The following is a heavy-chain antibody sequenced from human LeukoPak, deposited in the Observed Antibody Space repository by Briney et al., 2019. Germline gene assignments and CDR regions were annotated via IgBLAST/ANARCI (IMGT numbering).Heavy chain of an antibody. D-gene: IGHD3-22*01. CDR3: ARGTPAYYYGSNAYHYDYFEY. Sequence: GGSLRLSCAASRFTFSDYYMSWIRQAPGKGLEWVAYISSTGSSIYYADSVKGRFTISRDNAKNALYLQMNRLRAEDTAVYYCARGTPAYYYGSNAYHYDYFEYWGQGILVTVSS. CDR2: ISSTGSSI. J-gene: IGHJ4*02. V-gene: IGHV3-11*04. CDR1: RFTFSDYY.